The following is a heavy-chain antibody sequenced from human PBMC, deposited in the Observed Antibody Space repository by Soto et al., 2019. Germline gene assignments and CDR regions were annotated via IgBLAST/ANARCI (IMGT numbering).Heavy chain of an antibody. CDR1: GFTFSSYS. J-gene: IGHJ4*02. CDR2: IGSSSSTI. CDR3: ASLGWGLRFLEWLSF. Sequence: EVQLVESGGGLVQPGGSLRLSCAASGFTFSSYSMNWVRQAPGKGLEWVSYIGSSSSTIYYADSVKGRFTISRDNAKNSLYLQMNSLRDEDTAVYYCASLGWGLRFLEWLSFWGQGTLVTVSS. D-gene: IGHD3-3*01. V-gene: IGHV3-48*02.